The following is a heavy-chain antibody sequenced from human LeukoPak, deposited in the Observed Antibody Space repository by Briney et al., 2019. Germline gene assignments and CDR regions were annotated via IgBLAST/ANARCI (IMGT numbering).Heavy chain of an antibody. CDR1: GFTFSSYG. D-gene: IGHD2-21*02. CDR2: IRQDGIEK. V-gene: IGHV3-7*03. Sequence: PGGSLRLSCAASGFTFSSYGMTWVRQAPGKGLEWVANIRQDGIEKYYVDSVKGRFTISRDNAENSMYLQMNSLRAEGTAVYFCARALGVTPPYYFSYGMDVWGKGATVTVPS. J-gene: IGHJ6*04. CDR3: ARALGVTPPYYFSYGMDV.